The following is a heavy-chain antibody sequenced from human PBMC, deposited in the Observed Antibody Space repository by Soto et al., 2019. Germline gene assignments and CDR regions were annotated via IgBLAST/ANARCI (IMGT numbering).Heavy chain of an antibody. CDR2: IYYSGST. CDR3: ARIDILTGYYRSHYFDY. CDR1: GGSISSGGYY. V-gene: IGHV4-31*03. Sequence: SETLSLTCTVSGGSISSGGYYWSWIRQHPGKGLEWIGYIYYSGSTYYNPSLKSRVTISVDTSKNQFSLKLSSVAAADTAVYYCARIDILTGYYRSHYFDYWGQGTLVTVSS. J-gene: IGHJ4*02. D-gene: IGHD3-9*01.